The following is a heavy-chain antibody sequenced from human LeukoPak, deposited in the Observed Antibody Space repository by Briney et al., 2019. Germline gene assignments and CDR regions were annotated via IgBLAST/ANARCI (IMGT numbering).Heavy chain of an antibody. D-gene: IGHD6-13*01. V-gene: IGHV1-24*01. Sequence: GASVKVSCKVSGYTLTELSVHWVRQAPGKGLEWMGGFDPEDGETIYAQKFQGRVTMTEDTSTDTAYMELSSLRSEDTAVYYCATLPRVFSSSWYFDYWGQGTLVTVSS. CDR2: FDPEDGET. J-gene: IGHJ4*02. CDR3: ATLPRVFSSSWYFDY. CDR1: GYTLTELS.